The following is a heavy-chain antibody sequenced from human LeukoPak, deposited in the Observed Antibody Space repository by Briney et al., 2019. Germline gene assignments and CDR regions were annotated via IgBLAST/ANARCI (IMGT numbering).Heavy chain of an antibody. CDR2: IYYSGKT. D-gene: IGHD3-10*01. CDR1: GYSFSSSAYL. Sequence: PSETLSLTCIVSGYSFSSSAYLWVWIRQPPGKGLEWIGSIYYSGKTYYSASLKSRVTMSVDTSKNLFSLTLTSVTAADTAIFYCVRRRWYGGFDFWGQGTLVTVSS. J-gene: IGHJ4*02. V-gene: IGHV4-39*01. CDR3: VRRRWYGGFDF.